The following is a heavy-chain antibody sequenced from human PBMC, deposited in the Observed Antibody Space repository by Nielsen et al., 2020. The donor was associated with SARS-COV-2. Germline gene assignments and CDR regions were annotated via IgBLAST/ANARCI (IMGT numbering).Heavy chain of an antibody. V-gene: IGHV3-15*01. Sequence: GGSLRLSCAASGFTFSNAWMSWVRQAPGKGLEWVGRIKSKTDGGTTDYAAPVKGRFTISRDDSKNTLYLQMNSLRAEDTAVYYCARESVTGTDAFDIWGQGTVVTVSS. J-gene: IGHJ3*02. D-gene: IGHD6-19*01. CDR3: ARESVTGTDAFDI. CDR1: GFTFSNAW. CDR2: IKSKTDGGTT.